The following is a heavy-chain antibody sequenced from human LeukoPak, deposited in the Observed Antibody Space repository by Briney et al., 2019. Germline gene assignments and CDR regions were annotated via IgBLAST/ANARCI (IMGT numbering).Heavy chain of an antibody. CDR1: GGSIRSYY. D-gene: IGHD1-26*01. V-gene: IGHV4-4*07. CDR3: ARSFIEGFDY. J-gene: IGHJ4*02. CDR2: IYTSGST. Sequence: PSETLSLTCTVSGGSIRSYYWSCIRQPAGRGLEWIGRIYTSGSTNYNPSLKSRVTMAVDTSKNQFSLKLSSVTAADTSVYYCARSFIEGFDYWGQGTLVTVSS.